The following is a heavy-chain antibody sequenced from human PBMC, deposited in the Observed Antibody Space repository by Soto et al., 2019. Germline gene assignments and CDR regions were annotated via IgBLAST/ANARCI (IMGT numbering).Heavy chain of an antibody. Sequence: PVKVSCKASGGTFSSYAISWARQANGQGLEWMGGIIPIFGTANYAQKFQGRVTITADESTSTAYMELSSLRSEDTAVYYCARRSCGGDCYYYYGMDVWGQGTTVTGSS. CDR1: GGTFSSYA. CDR3: ARRSCGGDCYYYYGMDV. CDR2: IIPIFGTA. V-gene: IGHV1-69*13. J-gene: IGHJ6*02. D-gene: IGHD2-21*02.